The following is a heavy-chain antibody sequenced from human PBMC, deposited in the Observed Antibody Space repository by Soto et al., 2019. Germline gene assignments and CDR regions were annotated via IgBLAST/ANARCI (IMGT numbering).Heavy chain of an antibody. CDR2: IWYDGSNK. CDR3: ARDHVFRWFDP. CDR1: GFTFSSYG. Sequence: GGSLRLSCAASGFTFSSYGMHWVRQAPGKGLEWVAVIWYDGSNKYYADSVKGRFTISRDNSKNTLYLQMNSLRAEDTAVYYCARDHVFRWFDPWGQGTLVTVSS. V-gene: IGHV3-33*01. J-gene: IGHJ5*02.